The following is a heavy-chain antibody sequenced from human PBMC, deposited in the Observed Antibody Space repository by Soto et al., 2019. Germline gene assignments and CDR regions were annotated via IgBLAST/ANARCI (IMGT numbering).Heavy chain of an antibody. J-gene: IGHJ5*01. V-gene: IGHV3-11*01. CDR1: GFTLSDYY. Sequence: GXSLRLYCAASGFTLSDYYPSWIRQAPGKGLEWVSYISSSGSTIYYADSVKGRFTISRDNAKNSLYLQMNSLRAEDTAVYYCARDERVYNWFDYWGQGTLVTVSS. CDR3: ARDERVYNWFDY. CDR2: ISSSGSTI.